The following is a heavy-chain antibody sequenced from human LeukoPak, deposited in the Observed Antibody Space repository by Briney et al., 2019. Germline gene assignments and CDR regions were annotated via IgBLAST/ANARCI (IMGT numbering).Heavy chain of an antibody. CDR3: AKDLYYDSSGPFDY. CDR1: GFTFSSYG. J-gene: IGHJ4*02. CDR2: IWYDGSNK. V-gene: IGHV3-33*06. D-gene: IGHD3-22*01. Sequence: GGSLRLPCAASGFTFSSYGMHWVRQAPGKGLEWVAVIWYDGSNKYYADSVKGRFTISRDNSKNTLYLQMNSLRAEDTAVYYCAKDLYYDSSGPFDYWGQGTLVTVSS.